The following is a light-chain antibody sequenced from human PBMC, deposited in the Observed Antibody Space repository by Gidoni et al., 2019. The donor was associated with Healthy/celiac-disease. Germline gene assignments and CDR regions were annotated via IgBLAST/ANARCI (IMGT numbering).Light chain of an antibody. Sequence: DIVLTQSPDSLAESLGERATINCKSSQSVLYSSNNKNYLAWYKQKPGQPPKLLIYWASTRESGVPDRFSGSGSGTDFTLTISSLQAEDVSFYYCQQYYSTPYTFGQGTKLEIK. CDR2: WAS. V-gene: IGKV4-1*01. J-gene: IGKJ2*01. CDR3: QQYYSTPYT. CDR1: QSVLYSSNNKNY.